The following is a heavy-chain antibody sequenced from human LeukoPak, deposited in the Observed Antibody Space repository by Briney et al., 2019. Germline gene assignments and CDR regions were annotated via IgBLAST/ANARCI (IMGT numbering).Heavy chain of an antibody. D-gene: IGHD1-26*01. CDR1: GFTFSSYA. CDR2: ISGSGGST. V-gene: IGHV3-23*01. CDR3: AKDTSSYRVGAIFDY. J-gene: IGHJ4*02. Sequence: GGSLRLSCAASGFTFSSYAMSWVRRAPGKGLEWVSAISGSGGSTYYADSVKGRFTISRDNSKNTLYLQMNSLRAEDTAVYYCAKDTSSYRVGAIFDYWGQGTLVTVSS.